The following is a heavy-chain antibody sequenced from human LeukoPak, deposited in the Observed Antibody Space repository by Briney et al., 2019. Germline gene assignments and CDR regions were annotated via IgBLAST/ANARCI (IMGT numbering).Heavy chain of an antibody. CDR3: ARAHYSLANSFDY. D-gene: IGHD1-26*01. CDR2: INSDGSII. J-gene: IGHJ4*02. Sequence: GGSLRLSCAASGFTFSSYWMHWVRQAPGKGLVWVSRINSDGSIINYADSVKGRFTISRDNAKNTLHLQMNSLRAEDTAVYYCARAHYSLANSFDYWGQGTLVTVSS. V-gene: IGHV3-74*01. CDR1: GFTFSSYW.